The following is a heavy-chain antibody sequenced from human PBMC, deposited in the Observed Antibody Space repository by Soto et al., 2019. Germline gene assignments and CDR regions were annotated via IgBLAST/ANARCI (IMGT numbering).Heavy chain of an antibody. V-gene: IGHV4-30-4*01. CDR1: GGSITNNDYY. CDR3: ARFIDRYYYYGLDV. J-gene: IGHJ6*02. CDR2: IYYSGST. Sequence: QVQLQESGPGLVKPTQTLSLTGTVSGGSITNNDYYWSWIRNPPGRGLEWIGYIYYSGSTYYNPSLKSRITISEDASKNHFSLKLSSVTAADTAVYYCARFIDRYYYYGLDVWGQGTTVTVSS.